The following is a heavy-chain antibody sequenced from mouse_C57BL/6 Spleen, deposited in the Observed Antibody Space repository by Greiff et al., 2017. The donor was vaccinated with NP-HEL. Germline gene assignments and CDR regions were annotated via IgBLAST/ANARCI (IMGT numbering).Heavy chain of an antibody. Sequence: EVQLQQSGPELVKPGASVKISCKASGYTFTDYYMNWVKQSHGKSLEWIGDINPNNGGTSYNQKFKGKATLTVDKSSSTAYMELRSRTSEDSAVYYCARSGKQLRLRNAMDCWGQGTSVTVSS. CDR3: ARSGKQLRLRNAMDC. CDR1: GYTFTDYY. V-gene: IGHV1-26*01. J-gene: IGHJ4*01. D-gene: IGHD3-2*02. CDR2: INPNNGGT.